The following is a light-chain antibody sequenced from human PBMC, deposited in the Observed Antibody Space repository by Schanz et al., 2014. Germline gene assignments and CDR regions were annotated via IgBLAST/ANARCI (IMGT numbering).Light chain of an antibody. V-gene: IGLV6-57*01. J-gene: IGLJ3*02. CDR3: HSYHGIIQV. CDR2: EDN. Sequence: NFMLTQPHSVSESPGKTVTISCTRSSGSIASNFVQWYQQRPGSSPTTLIVEDNQRPSGVPDRFSGSIDSSSNSASLMISGLKTEDEADYYCHSYHGIIQVFGGGTKLTVL. CDR1: SGSIASNF.